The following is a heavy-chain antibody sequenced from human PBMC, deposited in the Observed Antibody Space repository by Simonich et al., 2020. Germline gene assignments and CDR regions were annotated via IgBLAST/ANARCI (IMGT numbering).Heavy chain of an antibody. V-gene: IGHV1-2*02. J-gene: IGHJ3*02. CDR2: INPNSGGT. CDR3: ARVRFEAFDI. Sequence: QVQLVQSGAEVKKPGASVKVSCKASGYTFTGYYMHWVRQAPGQGLEGRGWINPNSGGTNYAKKFQGRVTRTRDTSISTAYMELSRLRADDTAVYYCARVRFEAFDIWGQGTMVTVSS. CDR1: GYTFTGYY.